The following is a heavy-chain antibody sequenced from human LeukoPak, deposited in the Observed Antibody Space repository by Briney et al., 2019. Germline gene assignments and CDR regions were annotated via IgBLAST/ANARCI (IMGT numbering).Heavy chain of an antibody. CDR2: INHSGST. J-gene: IGHJ4*02. V-gene: IGHV4-34*01. D-gene: IGHD4-17*01. CDR3: ARAMRSTVTFDY. Sequence: SETLPLTCAVHGGSFSGYYWGWIRQPPGKGLEWIGEINHSGSTNYNPSLKSRVTISVDTSKNQFSLKLSSVTAADTAVYYCARAMRSTVTFDYWGQGTLVTVSS. CDR1: GGSFSGYY.